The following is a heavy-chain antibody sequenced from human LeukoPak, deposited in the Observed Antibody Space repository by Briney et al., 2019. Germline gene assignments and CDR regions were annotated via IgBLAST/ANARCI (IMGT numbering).Heavy chain of an antibody. Sequence: PGGSLRLSCAVSGFSFSSFGMHWVRQAPGEGLEWVAYIGYSGTNTHYADSVKGRFTISRDNSKNTVHLQMNSLRAADTALYSCARDLTGKYYIAYWGRGTLVTVSS. J-gene: IGHJ4*02. CDR1: GFSFSSFG. CDR2: IGYSGTNT. V-gene: IGHV3-30*02. D-gene: IGHD2-8*02. CDR3: ARDLTGKYYIAY.